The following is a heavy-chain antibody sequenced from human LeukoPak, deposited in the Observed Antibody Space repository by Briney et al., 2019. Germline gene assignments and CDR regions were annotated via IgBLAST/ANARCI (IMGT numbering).Heavy chain of an antibody. J-gene: IGHJ4*02. D-gene: IGHD6-13*01. V-gene: IGHV1-69*04. CDR3: ASAGYSSSWYRHFDY. Sequence: SVKVSCKASGGTFSSYAISWVRQAPGQGLEWMGRIIPILGIANYAQKFQGRVTITADKSTSTAYMELSSLRSEDTAVYYCASAGYSSSWYRHFDYWGQGTLVTVSS. CDR1: GGTFSSYA. CDR2: IIPILGIA.